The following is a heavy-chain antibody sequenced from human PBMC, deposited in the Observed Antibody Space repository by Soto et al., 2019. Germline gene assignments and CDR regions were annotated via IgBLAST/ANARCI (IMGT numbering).Heavy chain of an antibody. J-gene: IGHJ5*02. CDR3: AAKTRSRTTVTTSGPNWFDP. Sequence: GGSLRLSCAASGFTFSSYGMHWVRQAPGKGLEWVAVISYDGSNKYYADSVKGRFTISRDNSKNTLYLQMNSLRAEDTAVYYCAAKTRSRTTVTTSGPNWFDPRGQRTLVTVSS. CDR1: GFTFSSYG. D-gene: IGHD4-17*01. CDR2: ISYDGSNK. V-gene: IGHV3-30*03.